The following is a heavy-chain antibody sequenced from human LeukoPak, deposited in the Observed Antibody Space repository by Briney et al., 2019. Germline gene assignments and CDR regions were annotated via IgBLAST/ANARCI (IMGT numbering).Heavy chain of an antibody. V-gene: IGHV3-64D*09. CDR2: ISSNGGTT. CDR3: VKEGREGWNYFDY. J-gene: IGHJ4*02. D-gene: IGHD6-19*01. CDR1: GFTFSSYA. Sequence: GGSLRLSCSASGFTFSSYASHWVRQAPGKGLEYVSAISSNGGTTYYADSLKGRFTISRDNSKNMLYLQMSSLRAEDTAVYYCVKEGREGWNYFDYWGQGALVTVSS.